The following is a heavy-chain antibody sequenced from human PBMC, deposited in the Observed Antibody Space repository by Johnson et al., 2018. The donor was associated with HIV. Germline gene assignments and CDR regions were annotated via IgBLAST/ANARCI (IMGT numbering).Heavy chain of an antibody. V-gene: IGHV3-11*04. CDR1: GFTFSDYY. J-gene: IGHJ3*02. D-gene: IGHD7-27*01. CDR3: AKVLSPRPWGDDAFDI. CDR2: ISSSGDTT. Sequence: QVQLVESGGGLVKPGGSLRLSCAASGFTFSDYYMSWIRQAPGKGLEWISYISSSGDTTHYADSVKGRFTISRDNAKNSLYLQMNSLRAEDTAVYYCAKVLSPRPWGDDAFDIWGQGTMVTVSS.